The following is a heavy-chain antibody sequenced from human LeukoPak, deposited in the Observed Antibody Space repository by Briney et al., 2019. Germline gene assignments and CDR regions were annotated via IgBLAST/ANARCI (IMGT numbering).Heavy chain of an antibody. CDR1: GGSISSGDYN. CDR2: ISYSGST. V-gene: IGHV4-30-4*01. CDR3: ARDRALNYGSGSYYNYYFDY. Sequence: SQTLSLTCTVSGGSISSGDYNWSWIRQPPGKGLEWIGYISYSGSTYYNPSLKSRVTISVDTSKNQFSLKLSSVTAADTAVYYCARDRALNYGSGSYYNYYFDYWGQGTLVTVSS. J-gene: IGHJ4*02. D-gene: IGHD3-10*01.